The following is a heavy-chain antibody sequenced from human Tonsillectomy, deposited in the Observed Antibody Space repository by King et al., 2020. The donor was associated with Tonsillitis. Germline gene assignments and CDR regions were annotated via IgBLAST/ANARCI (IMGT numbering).Heavy chain of an antibody. CDR1: GYNFTNYW. CDR2: IDPTDSAA. Sequence: QLVQSRAEVKKPGESLRISCKASGYNFTNYWIMWVRQTPGQGLEWMGRIDPTDSAAHYNPSFQGHVTISVDKSINTAFLQWSRLEASDTAMYYCARRLSGAKNYGEIGLDPWGQGTLVIVSS. D-gene: IGHD3-16*01. V-gene: IGHV5-10-1*03. CDR3: ARRLSGAKNYGEIGLDP. J-gene: IGHJ5*02.